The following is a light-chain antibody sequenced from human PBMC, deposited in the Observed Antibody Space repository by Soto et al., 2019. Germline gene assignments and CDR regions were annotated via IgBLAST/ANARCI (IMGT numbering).Light chain of an antibody. Sequence: DIQLTQSPSSLSASVGDRVTITCRASQSIRRYLNWYQQKPGKAPKLLIYAASSLKTGVSSRFSGSGSGTDFTLTISNLQPEDFATYYCQQTSSTPTFGGGTKVEIK. CDR3: QQTSSTPT. J-gene: IGKJ4*01. V-gene: IGKV1-39*01. CDR2: AAS. CDR1: QSIRRY.